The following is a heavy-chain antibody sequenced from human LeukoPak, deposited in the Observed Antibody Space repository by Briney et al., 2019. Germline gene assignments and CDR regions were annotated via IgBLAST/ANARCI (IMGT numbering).Heavy chain of an antibody. CDR1: GGTFSSYA. CDR2: IIPIFGTA. CDR3: ARGETDIVATIERREVLALLDY. J-gene: IGHJ4*02. D-gene: IGHD5-12*01. V-gene: IGHV1-69*13. Sequence: ASVKVSCKASGGTFSSYAISWVRQAPGQGLEWMGGIIPIFGTANYAQKFQGRVTITADESTSTAYMELSSLRSEDTAVYYCARGETDIVATIERREVLALLDYWGQGTLVTVSS.